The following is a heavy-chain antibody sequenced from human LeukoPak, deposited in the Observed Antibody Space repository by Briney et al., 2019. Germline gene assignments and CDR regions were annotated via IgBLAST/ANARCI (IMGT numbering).Heavy chain of an antibody. D-gene: IGHD1-1*01. J-gene: IGHJ4*02. CDR2: ISSSSSYI. Sequence: NPGGSLRLSCAASGFTFSSYRMTWVRQAPGKGLEWVSSISSSSSYIYYADSVKGRFTISRDNAKNSLYLQMNSLRAEDTAVYYCARAPPNLRGGGYFDYWGQGTLVTVSS. CDR1: GFTFSSYR. V-gene: IGHV3-21*01. CDR3: ARAPPNLRGGGYFDY.